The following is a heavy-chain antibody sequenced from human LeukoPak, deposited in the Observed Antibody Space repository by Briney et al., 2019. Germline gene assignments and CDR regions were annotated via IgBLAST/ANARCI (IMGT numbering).Heavy chain of an antibody. J-gene: IGHJ4*02. D-gene: IGHD1-26*01. CDR2: ISSSSSYI. V-gene: IGHV3-21*01. CDR3: ARDGVARGGSYGLDFDY. CDR1: GFTLSSYS. Sequence: GGSLRLSCAASGFTLSSYSMNWVRQAPGKGLEWVSSISSSSSYIYYADSVKGRFTISRDNAKNSLYLQMNSLRAEDTAVYYCARDGVARGGSYGLDFDYWGQGTLVTVSS.